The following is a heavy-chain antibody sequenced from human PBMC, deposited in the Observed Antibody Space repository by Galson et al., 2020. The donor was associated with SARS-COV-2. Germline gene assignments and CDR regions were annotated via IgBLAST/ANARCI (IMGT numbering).Heavy chain of an antibody. CDR2: INYSGST. CDR3: ARASITPRPSFGAPEEDDDAFDI. Sequence: ETSETLSLTCTVSGGSISSGDYYWSWIRQPPGKGLEWIGYINYSGSTYYNPSLKSRLSVSVDTSKNQFSLKLSSVTATDTAVYYCARASITPRPSFGAPEEDDDAFDIWGQGTMVTVSS. V-gene: IGHV4-30-4*01. J-gene: IGHJ3*02. D-gene: IGHD6-6*01. CDR1: GGSISSGDYY.